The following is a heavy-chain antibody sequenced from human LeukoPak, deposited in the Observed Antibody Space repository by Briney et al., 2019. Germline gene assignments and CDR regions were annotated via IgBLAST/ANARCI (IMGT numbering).Heavy chain of an antibody. D-gene: IGHD3-22*01. CDR2: INWNGGST. CDR3: AKGSHDCSGYIDY. J-gene: IGHJ4*02. V-gene: IGHV3-20*04. Sequence: GGSLRLSCAASGFTFDDYGMSWVRQAPGKGLECVSRINWNGGSTGYVDSVQGRFTISRDNGKNSLYLQMNSLRAEDMALYYCAKGSHDCSGYIDYWGQGTLVTASS. CDR1: GFTFDDYG.